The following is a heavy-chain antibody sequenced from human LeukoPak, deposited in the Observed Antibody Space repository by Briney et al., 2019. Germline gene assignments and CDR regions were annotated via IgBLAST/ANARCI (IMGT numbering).Heavy chain of an antibody. CDR3: ARHEYSGSYYGLSWFDP. J-gene: IGHJ5*02. V-gene: IGHV4-39*01. CDR2: IYYSGST. Sequence: SETLSLTCTVSGGSISSSGYYWGWIRQPPGKGLEWIASIYYSGSTYYNPSLKSRVTISVDTSMNQLSLKLSSLTAADTAVYYCARHEYSGSYYGLSWFDPWGQGTLVTVSS. D-gene: IGHD1-26*01. CDR1: GGSISSSGYY.